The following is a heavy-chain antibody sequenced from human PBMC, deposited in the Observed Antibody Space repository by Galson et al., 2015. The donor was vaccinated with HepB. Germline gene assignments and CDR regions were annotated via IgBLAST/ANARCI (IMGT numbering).Heavy chain of an antibody. CDR3: ARDPRGYSYGPYWYFDL. V-gene: IGHV1-8*01. J-gene: IGHJ2*01. CDR1: GYTFTSYD. D-gene: IGHD5-18*01. CDR2: MNPNSGNT. Sequence: SVKVSCKASGYTFTSYDINWVRQATGQGLEWMGWMNPNSGNTGYAQKFQGRVTMTRNTSISTAYMELSSLRSEDTAVYYCARDPRGYSYGPYWYFDLWGRGTLVTVSS.